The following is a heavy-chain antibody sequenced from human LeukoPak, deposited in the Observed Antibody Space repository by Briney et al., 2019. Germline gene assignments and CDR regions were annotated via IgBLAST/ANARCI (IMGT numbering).Heavy chain of an antibody. Sequence: SQTLSLTCSVSGASISSGDYYWTWIRQPPGKGLEWIGYIYDSGRTDFNPSLKSRVTISVDRSKNQFSLKLSSVTAADTAVYYCANADRFCSGSCHVPDAFDFWGQGTMVTVSS. V-gene: IGHV4-30-2*01. CDR2: IYDSGRT. J-gene: IGHJ3*01. D-gene: IGHD2-15*01. CDR1: GASISSGDYY. CDR3: ANADRFCSGSCHVPDAFDF.